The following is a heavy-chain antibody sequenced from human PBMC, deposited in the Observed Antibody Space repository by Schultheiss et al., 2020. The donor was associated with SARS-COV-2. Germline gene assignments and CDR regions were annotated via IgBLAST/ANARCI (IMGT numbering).Heavy chain of an antibody. D-gene: IGHD3-10*01. CDR1: GFTFTTYG. CDR2: ISWNSGSI. CDR3: AKDRAYYGSGSYYTLYYYYGMDV. V-gene: IGHV3-9*01. J-gene: IGHJ6*02. Sequence: SLKISCAASGFTFTTYGMHWVRQAPGKGLEWVSGISWNSGSIGYADSVKGRFTISRDNAKNSLYLQMNSLRAEDTALYYCAKDRAYYGSGSYYTLYYYYGMDVWGQGTTVTVSS.